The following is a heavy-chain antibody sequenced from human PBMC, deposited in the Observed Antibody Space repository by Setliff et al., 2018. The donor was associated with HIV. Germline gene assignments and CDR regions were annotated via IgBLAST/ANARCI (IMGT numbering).Heavy chain of an antibody. J-gene: IGHJ3*01. D-gene: IGHD1-26*01. CDR2: IYIYNSGST. CDR1: GGSFSGYY. Sequence: SETLSLTCSVSGGSFSGYYWSWIRQPPGKGLEWIGYIYIYNSGSTNYNPSLTSRVTISVDTSRNQSSLKLNSLSAADTAVYYCARWESAQKAFNPWGHGTMVTVSS. V-gene: IGHV4-59*08. CDR3: ARWESAQKAFNP.